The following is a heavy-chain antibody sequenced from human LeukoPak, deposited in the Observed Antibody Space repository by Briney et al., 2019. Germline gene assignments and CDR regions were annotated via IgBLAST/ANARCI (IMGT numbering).Heavy chain of an antibody. CDR2: IWYDGSNK. CDR1: GVTFSSYG. V-gene: IGHV3-33*01. J-gene: IGHJ6*03. CDR3: ARGPTDYYYYYYMDV. Sequence: GRSLRLSCAASGVTFSSYGMHWVRQAPGKGLEWVAVIWYDGSNKYYADSVKGRFTISRDNSKNTLYLQMNSLRAEDTAVYYCARGPTDYYYYYYMDVWGKGTTVTVSS.